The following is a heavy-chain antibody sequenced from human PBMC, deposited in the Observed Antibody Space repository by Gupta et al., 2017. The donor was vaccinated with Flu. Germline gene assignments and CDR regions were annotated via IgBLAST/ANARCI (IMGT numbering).Heavy chain of an antibody. CDR2: INSDGSST. Sequence: EVQLVESGGGLVQPGGSLRLSCAASGFTFSSYWLHWVRQAPGKGLVWVSRINSDGSSTRYADSVKGRFTISRDNAKNTLYLQMNNLRAEDTAVYYCARDDLARTYCGGDCYFDYWGQGTLVTVSS. CDR3: ARDDLARTYCGGDCYFDY. J-gene: IGHJ4*02. CDR1: GFTFSSYW. V-gene: IGHV3-74*01. D-gene: IGHD2-21*02.